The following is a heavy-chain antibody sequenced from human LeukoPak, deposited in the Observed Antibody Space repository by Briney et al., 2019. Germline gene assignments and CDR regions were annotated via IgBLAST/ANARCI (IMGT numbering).Heavy chain of an antibody. Sequence: SETLSLTCAVYSGSLSGHFWSSIRQPPGKGLEWIGEVSHTGDTNYNPSLKSRATVSVDTSKNQFSLKLTSVTAADTSVYYCARNFDLWGQGTLVTVSS. CDR3: ARNFDL. CDR1: SGSLSGHF. V-gene: IGHV4-34*01. CDR2: VSHTGDT. J-gene: IGHJ5*02.